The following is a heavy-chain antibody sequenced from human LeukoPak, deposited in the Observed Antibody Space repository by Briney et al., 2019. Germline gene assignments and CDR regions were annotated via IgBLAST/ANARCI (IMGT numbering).Heavy chain of an antibody. V-gene: IGHV3-23*01. CDR1: GFTFSSYA. CDR2: ISGSGGST. CDR3: AKGLIVVVPAANYFDY. Sequence: GGSLRLSRAASGFTFSSYAMSWVRQAPGKGLEWVSAISGSGGSTYYADSVKGRFTISRDNSKNTLYLQMNSLRAEDTAVYYCAKGLIVVVPAANYFDYWGQGTLVTVSS. D-gene: IGHD2-2*01. J-gene: IGHJ4*02.